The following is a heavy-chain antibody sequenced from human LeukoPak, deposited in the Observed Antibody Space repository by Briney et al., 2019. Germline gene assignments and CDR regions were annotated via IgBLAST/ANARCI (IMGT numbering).Heavy chain of an antibody. J-gene: IGHJ5*02. CDR2: IRYDGSNK. CDR1: GFTFSSYG. V-gene: IGHV3-30*02. D-gene: IGHD2-2*01. Sequence: GGSLRLSCAASGFTFSSYGMHWVRQAPGKGLEWVAFIRYDGSNKYYADSVKGRFTISRDNAKNSLNLQMNSLRAEDTAVYYCATSSNAPGNHWGQGTLVTVSS. CDR3: ATSSNAPGNH.